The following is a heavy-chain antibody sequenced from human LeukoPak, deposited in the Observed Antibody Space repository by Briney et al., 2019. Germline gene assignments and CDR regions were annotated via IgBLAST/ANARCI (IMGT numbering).Heavy chain of an antibody. D-gene: IGHD3-22*01. J-gene: IGHJ4*02. Sequence: PGGSLRLSCAASGFTFSSYGMPWVRQAPGKGLEWAAFIRYDGSNKYYADSVKGRFTISRDNSKNTLYLQMNSLRAADTAVYYCAKDPTHYRVWDDYDSTVLSYWGQGTLVTVSS. CDR2: IRYDGSNK. CDR3: AKDPTHYRVWDDYDSTVLSY. CDR1: GFTFSSYG. V-gene: IGHV3-30*02.